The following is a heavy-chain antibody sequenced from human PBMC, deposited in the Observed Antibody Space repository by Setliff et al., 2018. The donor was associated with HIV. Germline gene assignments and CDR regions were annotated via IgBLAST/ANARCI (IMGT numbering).Heavy chain of an antibody. CDR1: DDSLSRSDFY. Sequence: SETLSLTCTVTDDSLSRSDFYWAWIRQPPEKGLEWVASIYDTGDTHYNPSLKSRVTISVDTSKNHFTLQLNSVTPEDTAIYYCARVHEAQYGYRFDYWGQGILVTVSS. D-gene: IGHD6-25*01. CDR3: ARVHEAQYGYRFDY. J-gene: IGHJ4*02. CDR2: IYDTGDT. V-gene: IGHV4-39*02.